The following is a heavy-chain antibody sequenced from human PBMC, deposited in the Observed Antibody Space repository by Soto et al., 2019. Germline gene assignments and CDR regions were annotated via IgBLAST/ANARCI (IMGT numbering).Heavy chain of an antibody. CDR1: GYTFISHG. V-gene: IGHV1-18*01. Sequence: QVQLVQSGAEVKNPGASVKVSCKPSGYTFISHGISWVRQAPGQGLEWVGWISVYNGATNYAQKFQGRVTMTTETSTSTAYMELRGLRSDDTAVYYCTRDPDGARDFDYWGQGTLVTVSS. CDR2: ISVYNGAT. CDR3: TRDPDGARDFDY. J-gene: IGHJ4*02. D-gene: IGHD3-10*01.